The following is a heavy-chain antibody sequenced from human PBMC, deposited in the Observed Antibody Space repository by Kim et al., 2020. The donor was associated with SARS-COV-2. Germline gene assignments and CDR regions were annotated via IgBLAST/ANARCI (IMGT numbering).Heavy chain of an antibody. CDR2: IGGSGGST. Sequence: GGSLRLSCAASGFTFSSYAMSWVRQAPGKGLEWVSAIGGSGGSTYYADSVKGRFTISRDNSKNTLYLQMNSLRAEDTAVYYCAKSYDYVWGSYRHDAFDIWGQGTMVTVSS. D-gene: IGHD3-16*02. CDR3: AKSYDYVWGSYRHDAFDI. V-gene: IGHV3-23*01. CDR1: GFTFSSYA. J-gene: IGHJ3*02.